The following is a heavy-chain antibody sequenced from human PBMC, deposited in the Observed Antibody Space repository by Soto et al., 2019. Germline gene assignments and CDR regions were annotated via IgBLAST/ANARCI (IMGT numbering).Heavy chain of an antibody. J-gene: IGHJ6*02. D-gene: IGHD3-10*01. CDR2: IDPSDSYT. Sequence: PGESLKISCKGSGYSFTGYWISWVRQMPGKGLKWMGRIDPSDSYTNYSPSFQGHVTISADKSISTAYLQWSSLKASDTAMYYCATKSMVRGVTRYYYYYYGMDVWGQGTTVTVSS. CDR1: GYSFTGYW. CDR3: ATKSMVRGVTRYYYYYYGMDV. V-gene: IGHV5-10-1*01.